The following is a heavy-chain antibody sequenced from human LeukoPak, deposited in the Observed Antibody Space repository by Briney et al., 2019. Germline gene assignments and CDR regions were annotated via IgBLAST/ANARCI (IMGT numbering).Heavy chain of an antibody. J-gene: IGHJ4*02. V-gene: IGHV4-34*01. CDR2: INHSGST. D-gene: IGHD3-10*01. CDR3: VTCRAYIRGGFDF. Sequence: SETLSLTCAVYGGSFSGYYWSWIRQPPGKGLEWNGEINHSGSTNYNLSLKSRVTVSVHTSKNQFSLRLSSVTAADTAVYYCVTCRAYIRGGFDFWGQGALVTVSS. CDR1: GGSFSGYY.